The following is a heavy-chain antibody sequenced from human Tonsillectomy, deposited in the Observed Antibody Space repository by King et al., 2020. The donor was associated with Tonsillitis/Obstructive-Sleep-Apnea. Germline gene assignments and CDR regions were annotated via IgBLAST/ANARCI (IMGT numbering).Heavy chain of an antibody. CDR1: GYIFTSHW. V-gene: IGHV5-51*01. J-gene: IGHJ3*02. CDR3: ARLSRYCGGGSCPDAFDT. CDR2: IYPGDSYT. Sequence: VQLVESGAEVKKPGESLKISCKGSGYIFTSHWIGWVRQMPGKGLECLGIIYPGDSYTTYSPSFQGQVTISADKSISTAYLQWSSLKASDTAIYYCARLSRYCGGGSCPDAFDTWGQGTMVTVSS. D-gene: IGHD2-15*01.